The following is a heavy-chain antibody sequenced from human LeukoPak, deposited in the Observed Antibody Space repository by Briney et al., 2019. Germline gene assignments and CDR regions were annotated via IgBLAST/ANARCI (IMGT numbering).Heavy chain of an antibody. D-gene: IGHD1-26*01. V-gene: IGHV4-59*01. CDR2: IYDGGST. J-gene: IGHJ6*02. CDR3: ARGFVASKRLVGAAGYGMDV. Sequence: SETLSLTCTVSGGSISSYYWNWIRQPPGKGLEWIGYIYDGGSTNYNPSLKSRVTISVDTSKNQFSLKLSSVTPADTAVYYCARGFVASKRLVGAAGYGMDVWGQGTTVTVSS. CDR1: GGSISSYY.